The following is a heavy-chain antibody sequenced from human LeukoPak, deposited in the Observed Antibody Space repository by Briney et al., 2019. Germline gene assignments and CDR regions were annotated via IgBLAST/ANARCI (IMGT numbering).Heavy chain of an antibody. CDR1: GFIVSDNY. CDR2: IYSGGST. D-gene: IGHD1-26*01. V-gene: IGHV3-66*01. CDR3: AEVGATTGGRDAFDI. J-gene: IGHJ3*02. Sequence: GGSLRLSCAASGFIVSDNYMAWVRQAPGKGLEWVSIIYSGGSTYYGDSVKGRFTIFRDYSKNTLYLQMNSLRAEDTAVYYCAEVGATTGGRDAFDIWGQGTMVTVSS.